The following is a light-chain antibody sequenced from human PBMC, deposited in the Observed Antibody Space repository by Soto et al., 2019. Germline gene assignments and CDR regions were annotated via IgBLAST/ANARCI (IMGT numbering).Light chain of an antibody. V-gene: IGKV1-39*01. CDR1: QSIRSY. J-gene: IGKJ2*01. CDR2: GAS. CDR3: QQSYTTPYT. Sequence: DIQMTQSPSSLSASVGDRVTITCRASQSIRSYLNWYHQKPGKTPQLLIYGASNLQSGAPSRFTGSGSGTHFTLTISILQPEDFATYYCQQSYTTPYTFGQGTKLEIK.